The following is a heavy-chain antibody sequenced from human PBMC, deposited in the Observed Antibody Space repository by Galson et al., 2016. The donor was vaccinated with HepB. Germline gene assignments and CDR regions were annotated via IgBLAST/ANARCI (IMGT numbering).Heavy chain of an antibody. CDR2: IWPDGSDE. D-gene: IGHD2-2*01. CDR3: TKEGAYCSSSRCRYYMDV. V-gene: IGHV3-33*06. J-gene: IGHJ6*03. Sequence: SLRLSCAASGFTFSNYAMHWVRQAPGKGLEWVAVIWPDGSDEKYGDSVQGRFRISRDNSKNTLYLQMNSLRAEDTAVYYCTKEGAYCSSSRCRYYMDVWGRGTTVTVSS. CDR1: GFTFSNYA.